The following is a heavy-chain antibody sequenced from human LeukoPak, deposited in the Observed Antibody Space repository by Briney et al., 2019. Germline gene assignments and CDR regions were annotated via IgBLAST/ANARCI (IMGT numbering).Heavy chain of an antibody. CDR1: GHTLSICA. D-gene: IGHD5-18*01. Sequence: GGSVRLSCAPSGHTLSICAMSGLRRSTGGGLECISGFSGRGGNTYCADCVKALLTISREKSKNTLYLQMNSLRAEDTAVYYCAGSYGFSAAAFDTWGQGTMVTVSS. V-gene: IGHV3-23*01. CDR3: AGSYGFSAAAFDT. CDR2: FSGRGGNT. J-gene: IGHJ3*02.